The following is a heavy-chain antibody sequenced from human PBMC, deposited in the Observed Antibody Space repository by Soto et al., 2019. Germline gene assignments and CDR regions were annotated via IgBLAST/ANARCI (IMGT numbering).Heavy chain of an antibody. V-gene: IGHV4-4*07. CDR3: ARDIAIGVASSFDY. Sequence: QVQLQESGPGLVKPSETLSLTCTVSGGSISSYYWSWIRQPAGKGLEWVGGIHTSGSTNYNPSLSSRVSMSVDTPKNQFPLKPSSVTAADTAVYYCARDIAIGVASSFDYWGPGTLVTVSS. CDR1: GGSISSYY. J-gene: IGHJ4*02. CDR2: IHTSGST. D-gene: IGHD3-3*01.